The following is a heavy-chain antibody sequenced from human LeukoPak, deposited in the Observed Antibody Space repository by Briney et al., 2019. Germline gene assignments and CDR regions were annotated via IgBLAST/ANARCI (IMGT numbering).Heavy chain of an antibody. V-gene: IGHV3-23*01. CDR3: AKWDYGSGSYSYAFDI. J-gene: IGHJ3*02. Sequence: GGSLRLSCAASGFTFDDYGMNWVRQAPGKGLEWVSGISGSGGSTYYADSVKGRFTISRDNSKNTLYLQMNSLRAEDTAVYYCAKWDYGSGSYSYAFDIWGQGTMVTVSS. CDR2: ISGSGGST. CDR1: GFTFDDYG. D-gene: IGHD3-10*01.